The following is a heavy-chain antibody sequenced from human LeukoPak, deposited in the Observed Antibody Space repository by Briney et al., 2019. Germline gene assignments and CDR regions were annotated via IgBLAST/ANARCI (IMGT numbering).Heavy chain of an antibody. D-gene: IGHD3-9*01. Sequence: PGGSLRLSCAASGFTVSNNYMSWVRQAPGKGLEWVSDITSSGDSTYYADSVKGRFTISRDNPKNTLYLQMNSLRAEDTAIYYCVKEYFGFAFDYWGQGTVVTVSS. CDR1: GFTVSNNY. CDR2: ITSSGDST. V-gene: IGHV3-23*01. CDR3: VKEYFGFAFDY. J-gene: IGHJ4*02.